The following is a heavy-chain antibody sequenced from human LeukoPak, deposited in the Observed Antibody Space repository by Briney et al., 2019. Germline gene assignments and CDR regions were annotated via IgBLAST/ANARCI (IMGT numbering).Heavy chain of an antibody. V-gene: IGHV1-18*01. CDR1: GYTFTSYD. Sequence: GASVKVSCTASGYTFTSYDITRVRQAPGQGLEWMGWISVYNGNTKYAQKVAGRVTITTDTSTSTAYMELRSLRSDDAAVYYCARSEVGALVDYWGQGTLVTVSS. J-gene: IGHJ4*02. D-gene: IGHD1-26*01. CDR3: ARSEVGALVDY. CDR2: ISVYNGNT.